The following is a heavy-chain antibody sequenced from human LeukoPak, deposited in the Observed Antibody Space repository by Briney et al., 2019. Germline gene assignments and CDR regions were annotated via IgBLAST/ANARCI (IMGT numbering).Heavy chain of an antibody. J-gene: IGHJ4*02. Sequence: GGSLRLSCAVSGITLSNYGMSWVRQAPGRGLEWVAGISDSGGSTKYADSVKGRFTISRDNPKNTLFLQMNSLRADDTAVYFCAKRGVVIRVFLVGFHKEAYYFESWGQGALVTVSS. D-gene: IGHD3/OR15-3a*01. CDR1: GITLSNYG. CDR3: AKRGVVIRVFLVGFHKEAYYFES. V-gene: IGHV3-23*01. CDR2: ISDSGGST.